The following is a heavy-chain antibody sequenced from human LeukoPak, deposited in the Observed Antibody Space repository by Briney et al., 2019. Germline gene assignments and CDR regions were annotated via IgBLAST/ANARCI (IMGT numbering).Heavy chain of an antibody. J-gene: IGHJ4*02. CDR3: AKDPLAAGQYYFDY. CDR2: ISGSGGST. D-gene: IGHD6-13*01. Sequence: PGGSLRLSCAASGFTFSSYAMSWVRQAPGKGLEWVSAISGSGGSTYYADSVKGRFTISRDNSTNTLYLQMNSLRAEDTAVYYCAKDPLAAGQYYFDYWGQGTLVTVSS. CDR1: GFTFSSYA. V-gene: IGHV3-23*01.